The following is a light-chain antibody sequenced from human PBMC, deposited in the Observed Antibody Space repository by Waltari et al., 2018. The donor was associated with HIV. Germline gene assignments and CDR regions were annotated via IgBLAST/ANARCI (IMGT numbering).Light chain of an antibody. CDR2: NNN. V-gene: IGLV1-44*01. CDR3: AAWDDNLNAL. Sequence: HSLLSLPPQAPVPPARTVPLPRSRGRSNNGARVVRWSQPLSGTAPKLLIYNNNQRPSGVPDRFSGSKSGTSASLAISGLQSEDEADYYCAAWDDNLNALFGGGTKLTVL. J-gene: IGLJ2*01. CDR1: RSNNGARV.